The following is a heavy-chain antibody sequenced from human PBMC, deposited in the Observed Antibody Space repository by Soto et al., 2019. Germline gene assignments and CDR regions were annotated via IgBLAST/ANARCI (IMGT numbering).Heavy chain of an antibody. Sequence: EVQLVESGGGLVKPGGSLRLSCAASGFTFSNAWMNWVRQAPGKGLEWVGRIKSKTDGGTTDYAAPVKGRFTISRDDSKNTLYLQMNSLQTEDTAVYYCTVVVTTNPNYYYYYGMDVWGQGTTVTVSS. J-gene: IGHJ6*02. V-gene: IGHV3-15*07. CDR3: TVVVTTNPNYYYYYGMDV. D-gene: IGHD2-21*02. CDR1: GFTFSNAW. CDR2: IKSKTDGGTT.